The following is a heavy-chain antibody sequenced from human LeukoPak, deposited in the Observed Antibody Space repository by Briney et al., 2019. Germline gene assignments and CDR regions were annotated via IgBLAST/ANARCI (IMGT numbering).Heavy chain of an antibody. D-gene: IGHD1-26*01. J-gene: IGHJ4*02. Sequence: GASVKVSCKASGGTFSSYAISWVRQAPGQGLEWMGGIIPIFGTANYAQKFQGRVTITTDESTSTAYMELSSLRSEDMAVYYCARGIVGAFDYWGQGTLVTVSS. V-gene: IGHV1-69*05. CDR2: IIPIFGTA. CDR1: GGTFSSYA. CDR3: ARGIVGAFDY.